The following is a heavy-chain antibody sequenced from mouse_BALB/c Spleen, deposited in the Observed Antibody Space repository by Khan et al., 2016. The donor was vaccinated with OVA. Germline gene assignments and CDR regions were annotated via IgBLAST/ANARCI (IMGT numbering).Heavy chain of an antibody. CDR1: GYSITSEYA. CDR2: INYSGNT. J-gene: IGHJ3*01. CDR3: ARKDYYDYDPFPY. V-gene: IGHV3-2*02. Sequence: EVNLLESGPGLVKPSQSLSLTCTVTGYSITSEYAWNWIRQFPGNKLEWMGYINYSGNTRFNPSLKSRTSITRDTSKNQFFLQLNSVTTEDTATYYCARKDYYDYDPFPYWGQGTLVTVSA. D-gene: IGHD2-4*01.